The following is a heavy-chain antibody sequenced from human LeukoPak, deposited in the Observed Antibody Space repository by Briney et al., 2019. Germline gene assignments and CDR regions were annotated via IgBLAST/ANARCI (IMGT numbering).Heavy chain of an antibody. CDR1: GGSISGYY. CDR2: INHSGST. V-gene: IGHV4-34*01. J-gene: IGHJ4*02. Sequence: SETLSLTCTVSGGSISGYYWSWIRQPPGKGLEWIGEINHSGSTNYNPSLKSRVTISVDTSKNQFSLKLSSVTAADTAVYYCARENYGDYVVDYWGQGTLVTVSS. CDR3: ARENYGDYVVDY. D-gene: IGHD4-17*01.